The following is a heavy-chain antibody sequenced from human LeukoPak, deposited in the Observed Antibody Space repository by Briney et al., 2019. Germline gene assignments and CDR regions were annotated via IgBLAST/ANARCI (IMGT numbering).Heavy chain of an antibody. V-gene: IGHV3-23*01. CDR1: GFTFSSNA. CDR3: AKDPYYYDSRFDY. CDR2: ISGSGGST. D-gene: IGHD3-22*01. J-gene: IGHJ4*02. Sequence: PGGSLRLSCAASGFTFSSNAMSWVRQAPGKGLEWVSAISGSGGSTYYADSVKGRFTISRDNSKNTLYLQMNSLRAEDTAVYYCAKDPYYYDSRFDYWGQGTLVTVSS.